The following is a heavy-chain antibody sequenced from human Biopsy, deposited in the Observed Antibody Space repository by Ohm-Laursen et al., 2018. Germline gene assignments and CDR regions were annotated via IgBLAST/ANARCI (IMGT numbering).Heavy chain of an antibody. J-gene: IGHJ4*02. D-gene: IGHD1-26*01. CDR3: ALGGGSYVNFDY. CDR1: GVSISNYF. Sequence: PPGTLSLTWAVSGVSISNYFWTWIRQPPGKGLEWIGYFRFEDRTSYNSSLKSRVTISADTSKNQFSLRLSSVTAADTAVYYCALGGGSYVNFDYWGQGTLVTVSS. V-gene: IGHV4-59*01. CDR2: FRFEDRT.